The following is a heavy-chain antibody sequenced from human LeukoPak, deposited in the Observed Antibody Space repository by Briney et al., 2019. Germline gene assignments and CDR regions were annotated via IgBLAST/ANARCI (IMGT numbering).Heavy chain of an antibody. CDR1: GVSITTSSYY. CDR2: IFYSGSP. Sequence: SETLSLTCTVSGVSITTSSYYWAWIRQPPGKRLEWIGNIFYSGSPYHTPSLKSRLTVSVDTSKNQFSLKLSSVTAADTAVYYCARHRRASDWFIDLWGRGTLVTVSS. CDR3: ARHRRASDWFIDL. V-gene: IGHV4-39*01. D-gene: IGHD6-19*01. J-gene: IGHJ2*01.